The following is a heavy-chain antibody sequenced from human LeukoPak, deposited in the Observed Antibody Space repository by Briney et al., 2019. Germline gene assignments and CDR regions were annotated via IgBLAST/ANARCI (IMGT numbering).Heavy chain of an antibody. CDR3: ARGLVVPAAMPELDYYYYGMDV. Sequence: SETLSLTCTVSGGSISSYYWSWIRQPPGKGLEWIGYIYYSGSTNYNPSLKSRVTISVGTSKNQFSLKLSSVTAADTAVYYCARGLVVPAAMPELDYYYYGMDVWGQGTTVTVSS. D-gene: IGHD2-2*01. CDR1: GGSISSYY. CDR2: IYYSGST. J-gene: IGHJ6*02. V-gene: IGHV4-59*01.